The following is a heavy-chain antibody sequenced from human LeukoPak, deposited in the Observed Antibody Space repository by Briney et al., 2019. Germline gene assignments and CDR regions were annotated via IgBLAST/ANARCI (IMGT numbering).Heavy chain of an antibody. Sequence: KTSETLSLTCTVSGGSISSYYWSWIRQPPGKGLEWIGYIYYSGSTNYNPSLKSRVTISVKTSKNQFSLKLSSVTAADTAVYYCARENSGSYGVDSFDYWGQGILVTVSS. V-gene: IGHV4-59*01. CDR3: ARENSGSYGVDSFDY. J-gene: IGHJ4*02. CDR1: GGSISSYY. D-gene: IGHD1-26*01. CDR2: IYYSGST.